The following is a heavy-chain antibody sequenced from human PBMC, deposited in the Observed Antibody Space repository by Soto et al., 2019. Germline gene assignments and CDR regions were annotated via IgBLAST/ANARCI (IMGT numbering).Heavy chain of an antibody. V-gene: IGHV4-59*01. CDR2: IYYSGST. Sequence: SETLSLTCTVSGGSFSSYYWSWIRQPPGKGLEWIGYIYYSGSTNYNPSLKSRVTMSVHTSQNQFSLKLSSVTVADTAVYYCARNRGNYFDYWGQGTLVNGSS. CDR1: GGSFSSYY. CDR3: ARNRGNYFDY. J-gene: IGHJ4*02.